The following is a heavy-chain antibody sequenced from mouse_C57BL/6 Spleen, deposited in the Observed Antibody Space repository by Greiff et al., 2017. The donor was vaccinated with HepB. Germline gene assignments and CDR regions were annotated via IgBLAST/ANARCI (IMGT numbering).Heavy chain of an antibody. CDR1: GYAFSSYW. CDR2: IYPGDGDP. V-gene: IGHV1-80*01. CDR3: ARSGGSDAMDY. J-gene: IGHJ4*01. D-gene: IGHD3-2*02. Sequence: QVQLKESGAELVKPGASVKISCKASGYAFSSYWMNWVKQRPGKGLEWIGQIYPGDGDPNYNGKFKGKATLTADNSSSTASMQLSSLTSEDSAVYFCARSGGSDAMDYWGQGTSVTVSS.